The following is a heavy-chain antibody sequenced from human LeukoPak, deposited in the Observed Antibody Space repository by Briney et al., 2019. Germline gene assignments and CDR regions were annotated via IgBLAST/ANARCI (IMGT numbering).Heavy chain of an antibody. V-gene: IGHV3-7*02. J-gene: IGHJ6*02. Sequence: TGGSLRLSCAASGFTFSSYWMSWVRQAPGKGLEWVANIKGDGSDNHYVDSVRGRFTISRDNAKNSLYLQMNSLRAEDTAVYYCARGFGELSEGYGMDVWGQGTTVTVSS. CDR3: ARGFGELSEGYGMDV. CDR1: GFTFSSYW. CDR2: IKGDGSDN. D-gene: IGHD3-10*01.